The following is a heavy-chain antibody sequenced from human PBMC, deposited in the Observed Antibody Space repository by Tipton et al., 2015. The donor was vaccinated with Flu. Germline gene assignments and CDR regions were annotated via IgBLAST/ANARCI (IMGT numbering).Heavy chain of an antibody. J-gene: IGHJ6*02. CDR3: ARPHSYSNYALDV. Sequence: LRLSCTVSGGSIRSDSYYWAWIRQPPGKGLEFIGTIYYTGTTDYSPSLKSRVTISVDRSRNQLSLQLTSVTAADTAVYFCARPHSYSNYALDVWGQGTTVTVSS. V-gene: IGHV4-39*01. CDR2: IYYTGTT. CDR1: GGSIRSDSYY. D-gene: IGHD4-11*01.